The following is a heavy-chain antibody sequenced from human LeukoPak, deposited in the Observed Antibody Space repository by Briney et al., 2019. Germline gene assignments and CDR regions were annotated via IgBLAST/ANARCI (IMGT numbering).Heavy chain of an antibody. CDR3: ARTRSYYDILTGSRQPDYCDY. V-gene: IGHV4-39*01. CDR1: GGSISSSSYY. J-gene: IGHJ4*02. Sequence: SETLSLTCTVSGGSISSSSYYWGWIRQPPGKGLEWIGSIYYSGSTYYNPSLKSRVTISVHTSKNHFSLKLSSVTAADTAVYYCARTRSYYDILTGSRQPDYCDYWGQGNLVTVSS. D-gene: IGHD3-9*01. CDR2: IYYSGST.